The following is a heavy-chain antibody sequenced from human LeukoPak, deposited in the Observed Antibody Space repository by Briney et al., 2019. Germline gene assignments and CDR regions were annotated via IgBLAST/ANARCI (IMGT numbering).Heavy chain of an antibody. J-gene: IGHJ4*02. Sequence: PSETLSLTCTVSGGSISPYYWSWIRQPPGKGLEWIGHIYYSGTTSYNPSPKSRVTISLDTSKNQFSLKLTSVTAADTAVYYCARGRGSSSGSYGYWGQGTLVTVS. CDR3: ARGRGSSSGSYGY. CDR1: GGSISPYY. V-gene: IGHV4-59*01. D-gene: IGHD1-26*01. CDR2: IYYSGTT.